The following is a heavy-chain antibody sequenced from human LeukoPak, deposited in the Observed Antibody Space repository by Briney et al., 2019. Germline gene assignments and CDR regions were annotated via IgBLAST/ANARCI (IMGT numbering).Heavy chain of an antibody. D-gene: IGHD4-17*01. V-gene: IGHV1-46*01. J-gene: IGHJ4*02. CDR3: AGDPYGDYVLDY. Sequence: ASVKVSFKSSGSTFTIYYIHWVRQARGQGLELMGIINPSGGSTSYAQKFQGRVTMTRDMSTSTVYMELSSLRSEGTAVYYCAGDPYGDYVLDYWGQGTLVTVSS. CDR2: INPSGGST. CDR1: GSTFTIYY.